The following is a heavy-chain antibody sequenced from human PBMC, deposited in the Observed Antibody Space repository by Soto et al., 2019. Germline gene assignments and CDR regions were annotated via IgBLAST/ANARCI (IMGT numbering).Heavy chain of an antibody. J-gene: IGHJ6*02. Sequence: QVQLVESGGGVVQPGRSLRLSCAASGFTFSSYAMHWVRQAPGKGLEWVAVISYDGRNKYYADSVKGRFTISRDNSKNTLYLQMNSLRAEDTAVYYCARVYKYYDSSGYYYYYYYGMDVWGQGTTVTVSS. D-gene: IGHD3-22*01. CDR3: ARVYKYYDSSGYYYYYYYGMDV. CDR1: GFTFSSYA. CDR2: ISYDGRNK. V-gene: IGHV3-30*04.